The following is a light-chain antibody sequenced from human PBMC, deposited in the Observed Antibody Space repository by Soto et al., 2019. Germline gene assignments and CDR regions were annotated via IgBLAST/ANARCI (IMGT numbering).Light chain of an antibody. Sequence: ESVLTQSPGTLSLSPGERATLSCRASQSVISNYLAWYQQKPGQAPRLLIYGASTRATGIPDRFSGSGSGTDFTLTISRLEPGDSAVYYCQQYGSSPTWTFGQGTKVDI. CDR3: QQYGSSPTWT. CDR1: QSVISNY. CDR2: GAS. J-gene: IGKJ1*01. V-gene: IGKV3-20*01.